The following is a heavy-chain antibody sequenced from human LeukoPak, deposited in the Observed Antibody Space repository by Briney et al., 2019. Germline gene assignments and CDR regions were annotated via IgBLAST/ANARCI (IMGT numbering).Heavy chain of an antibody. CDR1: GYTFTSYG. Sequence: ASVKVSCKASGYTFTSYGISWVRQAPGQELEWMGWISAYNGNTNYAQKLQGRVTMTTDTSTSTAYMELRSLRSDDTAVYYCARDRGYDFWSGVYYFDYWGQGTLVTVSS. J-gene: IGHJ4*02. V-gene: IGHV1-18*01. CDR3: ARDRGYDFWSGVYYFDY. D-gene: IGHD3-3*01. CDR2: ISAYNGNT.